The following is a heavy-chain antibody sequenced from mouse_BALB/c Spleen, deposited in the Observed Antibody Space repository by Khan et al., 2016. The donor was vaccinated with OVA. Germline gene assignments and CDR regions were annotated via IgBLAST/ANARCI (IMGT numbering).Heavy chain of an antibody. CDR1: GFSIKDFY. CDR3: ARLGYGNYWFAY. J-gene: IGHJ3*01. V-gene: IGHV14-1*02. CDR2: IDPENGNT. Sequence: VQLQQPGAELLRPGALVKLSCKASGFSIKDFYMHWVKQRHEQGLEWIGWIDPENGNTIYDPNFQGKASITADTSSNTAYLQHSSLTSEDTAVYYCARLGYGNYWFAYWGQGTLVTVSA. D-gene: IGHD2-10*02.